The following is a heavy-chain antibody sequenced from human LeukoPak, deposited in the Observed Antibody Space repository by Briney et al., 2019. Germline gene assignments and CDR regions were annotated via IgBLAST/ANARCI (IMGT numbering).Heavy chain of an antibody. Sequence: SETLSLTCAVYGGSFSGYYWSWIRQPPGKGLEWIGEINHSGSTNYNPSLKSRVTISVDTSKNQFSLKLSSVTAADTAEYYCARGSLGYSYGRNFDYWGQGTLVTVSS. J-gene: IGHJ4*02. CDR3: ARGSLGYSYGRNFDY. V-gene: IGHV4-34*01. D-gene: IGHD5-18*01. CDR1: GGSFSGYY. CDR2: INHSGST.